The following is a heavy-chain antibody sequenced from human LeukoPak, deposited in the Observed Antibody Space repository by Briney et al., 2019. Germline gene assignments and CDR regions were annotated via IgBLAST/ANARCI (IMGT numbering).Heavy chain of an antibody. V-gene: IGHV3-30*14. Sequence: PGGSLRLSCAASGFTFSSYAMHWVRQAPGKGLEWVAVISYDGSNKYYADSVKGRFTISRDNSKNTLYLQMNSLRAEDTAVYYCARINLGATDPFFDYWGQGTLVTVSS. CDR2: ISYDGSNK. CDR3: ARINLGATDPFFDY. CDR1: GFTFSSYA. J-gene: IGHJ4*02. D-gene: IGHD1-26*01.